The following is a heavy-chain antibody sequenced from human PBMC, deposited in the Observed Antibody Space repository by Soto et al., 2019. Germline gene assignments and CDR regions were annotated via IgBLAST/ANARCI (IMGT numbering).Heavy chain of an antibody. D-gene: IGHD6-13*01. Sequence: ASVKVSCKASGYTFTGYYMHWVRQAPGQGLEWMGWINPNSGGTNYAQKFQGRFTISRDSSKNKLYLQMNSLRPEDTAVYYCAKPIVAAGYYGMDVWGQGTTVTVS. CDR3: AKPIVAAGYYGMDV. J-gene: IGHJ6*02. CDR2: INPNSGGT. CDR1: GYTFTGYY. V-gene: IGHV1-2*02.